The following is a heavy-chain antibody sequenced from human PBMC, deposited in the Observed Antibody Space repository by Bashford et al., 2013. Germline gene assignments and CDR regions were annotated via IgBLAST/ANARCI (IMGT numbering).Heavy chain of an antibody. Sequence: WIASPRKGLEWIGYIYYSGSTNYNPSLKSRVTISVDTSKNQFSLKLSSVTAADTAVYYCARKASSSGSLDYWGQGTLVTVSS. V-gene: IGHV4-59*01. CDR2: IYYSGST. J-gene: IGHJ4*02. D-gene: IGHD3-10*01. CDR3: ARKASSSGSLDY.